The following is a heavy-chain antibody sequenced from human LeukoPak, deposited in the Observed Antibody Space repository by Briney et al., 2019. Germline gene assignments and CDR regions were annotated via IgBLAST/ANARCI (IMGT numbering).Heavy chain of an antibody. CDR2: ISYDGGNK. CDR1: GFTFSSYG. V-gene: IGHV3-30*18. D-gene: IGHD2-15*01. J-gene: IGHJ5*02. Sequence: PGGSLRLSCAASGFTFSSYGMHWVRQAPGKGLEWVAVISYDGGNKYYADSVKGRFTISRDNSKNTLYLQMNSLRAEDTAVYYCANLRRYSGYDYGYCSGGSCYDNWFDPWGQGTLVTVSS. CDR3: ANLRRYSGYDYGYCSGGSCYDNWFDP.